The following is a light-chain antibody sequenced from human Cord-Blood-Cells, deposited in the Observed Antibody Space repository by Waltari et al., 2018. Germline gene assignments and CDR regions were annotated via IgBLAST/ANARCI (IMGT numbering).Light chain of an antibody. CDR1: SSDVVSYNL. V-gene: IGLV2-23*03. CDR3: CSYAGSSTV. Sequence: QSALTQPASVSGSPGQSITISRTGTSSDVVSYNLVSWYQQHPGKDPKRMIYEGSKRPSGVSNRFSGSKSGNTASLTISGLQAEDEADYYCCSYAGSSTVFGTGTKVTVL. J-gene: IGLJ1*01. CDR2: EGS.